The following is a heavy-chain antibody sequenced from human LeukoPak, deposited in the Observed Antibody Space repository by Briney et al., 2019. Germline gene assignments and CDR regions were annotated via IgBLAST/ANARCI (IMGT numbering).Heavy chain of an antibody. V-gene: IGHV5-51*01. J-gene: IGHJ4*02. Sequence: GESLQISCEGSGYSFTNYWIAWVRQLPGKGLEWMGIIYPGDSDTRYSPSFQGQVTISADKSITTAYLQWNSLKASDTAMYYCARRHKRGAYSYGVDYWGQGTLVTVSS. CDR3: ARRHKRGAYSYGVDY. D-gene: IGHD5-18*01. CDR2: IYPGDSDT. CDR1: GYSFTNYW.